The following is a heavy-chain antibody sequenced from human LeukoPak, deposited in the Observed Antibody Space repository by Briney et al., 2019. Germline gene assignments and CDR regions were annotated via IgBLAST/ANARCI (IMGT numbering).Heavy chain of an antibody. CDR2: IYTSGST. CDR3: ARDRFYGYMDV. V-gene: IGHV4-61*02. J-gene: IGHJ6*03. Sequence: PSETLSLTCTVSGGSISSGSYYWSWIRQPAGKGLEWIGRIYTSGSTNYNPSLKSRVTISVDTSKNQFSLKLSSVTAADTAVYYCARDRFYGYMDVWGKGTTVTISS. D-gene: IGHD2/OR15-2a*01. CDR1: GGSISSGSYY.